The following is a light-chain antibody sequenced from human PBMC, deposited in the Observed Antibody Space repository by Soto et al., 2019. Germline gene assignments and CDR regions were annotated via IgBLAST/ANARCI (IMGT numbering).Light chain of an antibody. J-gene: IGLJ2*01. CDR3: SSYTSRVV. Sequence: QSVLTQPASVSGSPGQSITISCTGTSSDVGGYNYVSWYQQHPGKAPKLMIYDVSNRPSGVSNRFSGSKSGNTASLTISGLQAEDEADYYCSSYTSRVVFSGGTKLTVL. V-gene: IGLV2-14*01. CDR2: DVS. CDR1: SSDVGGYNY.